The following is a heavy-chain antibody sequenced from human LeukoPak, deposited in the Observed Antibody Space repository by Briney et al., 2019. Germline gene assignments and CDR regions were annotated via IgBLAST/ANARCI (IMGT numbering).Heavy chain of an antibody. CDR2: INDSGST. D-gene: IGHD6-19*01. J-gene: IGHJ4*02. Sequence: PSETLSLTCTVSGGSISSYYWSWIRQPPGKGLEWIGYINDSGSTNYNPSLKSRVTISVDTSENQFSLQLSSVTAADTAVYYCARHASSGWYDYWGQGTLVTVSS. V-gene: IGHV4-59*08. CDR3: ARHASSGWYDY. CDR1: GGSISSYY.